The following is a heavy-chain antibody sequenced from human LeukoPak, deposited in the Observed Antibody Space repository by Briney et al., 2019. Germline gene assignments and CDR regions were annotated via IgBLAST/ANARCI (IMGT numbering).Heavy chain of an antibody. Sequence: GGSLRLSCAASGLTFSSYVMHWVRQAPGKGLEWVTGISYDGSNKYYADSVKGRFTISRDNSKNTLYLQMNSLRAEDTAVYYCARDIRGLLWFGELSWSFDYWGQGTLVTVSS. CDR3: ARDIRGLLWFGELSWSFDY. CDR2: ISYDGSNK. V-gene: IGHV3-30*03. CDR1: GLTFSSYV. D-gene: IGHD3-10*01. J-gene: IGHJ4*02.